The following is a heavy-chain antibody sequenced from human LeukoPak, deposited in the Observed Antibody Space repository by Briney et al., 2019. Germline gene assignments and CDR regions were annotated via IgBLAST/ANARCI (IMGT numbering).Heavy chain of an antibody. V-gene: IGHV1-18*01. J-gene: IGHJ4*02. CDR2: FSAYNGNT. CDR3: ARAGCSSTSCSHADY. Sequence: ASVKVSCKASRYTFTSYGISWVRQSPGQGLKWMGWFSAYNGNTNYAQKLQGRVTITTDTSTSTAYMELRSLRSDDTAVYYCARAGCSSTSCSHADYWGQGTLVTVSS. CDR1: RYTFTSYG. D-gene: IGHD2-2*01.